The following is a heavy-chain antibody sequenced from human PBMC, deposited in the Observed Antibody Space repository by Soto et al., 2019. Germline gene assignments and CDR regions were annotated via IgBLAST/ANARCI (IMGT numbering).Heavy chain of an antibody. CDR2: VWYDGSNE. CDR3: VRDWSSNANAVNDN. J-gene: IGHJ4*02. CDR1: GCNSVEYG. V-gene: IGHV3-33*01. D-gene: IGHD2-8*02. Sequence: QRDSCTTAGCNSVEYGVRWVRKATGKGLEWVASVWYDGSNEKYADSVKARFIISRDNSKNTIYLQMDSLTVEDTAVYYCVRDWSSNANAVNDNWGQGTLVTVSS.